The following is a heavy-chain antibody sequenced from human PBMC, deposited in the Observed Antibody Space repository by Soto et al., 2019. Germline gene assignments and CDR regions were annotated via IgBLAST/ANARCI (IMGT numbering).Heavy chain of an antibody. CDR1: GYTFTSYY. V-gene: IGHV1-46*01. J-gene: IGHJ5*02. Sequence: GASVKVSCKASGYTFTSYYMHWVRQAPGQGLEWMGIINPSGGSTSYAQKFQGRVTMTRDTSTSTVYMELSSLRSEDTAVYYCAREAVMEWLQNPTWFDPWGQGTLVTVS. D-gene: IGHD3-3*01. CDR2: INPSGGST. CDR3: AREAVMEWLQNPTWFDP.